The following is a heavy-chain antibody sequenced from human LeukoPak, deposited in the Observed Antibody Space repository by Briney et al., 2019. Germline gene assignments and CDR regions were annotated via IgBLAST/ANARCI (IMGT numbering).Heavy chain of an antibody. Sequence: SENLSLNCTVSGVSISSSSYYRGWIRQPPGKGLGWIGSIYYSGSTYYNPSLRSVVTISVDTSKNQFSLKLSSVTAADTAVYYCARCDSSALGFDPWGQGTLVTVSS. D-gene: IGHD3-22*01. J-gene: IGHJ5*02. CDR3: ARCDSSALGFDP. V-gene: IGHV4-39*01. CDR2: IYYSGST. CDR1: GVSISSSSYY.